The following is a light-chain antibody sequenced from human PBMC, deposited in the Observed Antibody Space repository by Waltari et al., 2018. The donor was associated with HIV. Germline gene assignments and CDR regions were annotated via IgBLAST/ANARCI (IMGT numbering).Light chain of an antibody. J-gene: IGLJ1*01. CDR1: IGDIVGGNY. CDR2: DVN. CDR3: YIYAGGYAPPV. V-gene: IGLV2-11*01. Sequence: APTQPHSVSGSPGQSVTIFCNGTIGDIVGGNYLSWYPHHPGQAPRMMIHDVNRRPPGVPGRFSGSRSGKTASLSISGLQPEDEADYYCYIYAGGYAPPVLGTGTKVTV.